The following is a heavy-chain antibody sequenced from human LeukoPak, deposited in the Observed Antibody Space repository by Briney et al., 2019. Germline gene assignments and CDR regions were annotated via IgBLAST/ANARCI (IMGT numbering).Heavy chain of an antibody. Sequence: KASETLSLTCSVSGGSISSYYWSWIRQPPGKGLVWIGYIYYSGSTNYNPSLKSRVTISVDTSKNQFSLKLSSVTAADTAVYYCARGDYGSGTYLWGSWGQGILVTVSP. V-gene: IGHV4-59*01. CDR3: ARGDYGSGTYLWGS. CDR2: IYYSGST. D-gene: IGHD3-10*01. CDR1: GGSISSYY. J-gene: IGHJ5*02.